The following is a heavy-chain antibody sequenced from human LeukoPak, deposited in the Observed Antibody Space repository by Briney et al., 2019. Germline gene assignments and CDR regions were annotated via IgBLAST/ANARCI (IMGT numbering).Heavy chain of an antibody. CDR1: EFTFSSYA. D-gene: IGHD4-11*01. J-gene: IGHJ4*02. V-gene: IGHV3-30*02. Sequence: GGSLRLSCAASEFTFSSYAMSWVRQAPGKGLEWVAFIPYDGSDKFYADSVKGRFTISRDNSKNTLYLQMNSLRAEDTAVYYCAAMTSVTTGDYWGQGTLVTVSS. CDR3: AAMTSVTTGDY. CDR2: IPYDGSDK.